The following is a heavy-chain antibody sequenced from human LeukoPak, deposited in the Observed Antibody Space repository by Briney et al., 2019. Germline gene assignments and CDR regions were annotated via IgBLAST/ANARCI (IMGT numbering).Heavy chain of an antibody. D-gene: IGHD1-1*01. V-gene: IGHV4-59*01. J-gene: IGHJ6*03. Sequence: SETLSLTCTVSGGSTSSYYWSWIRQPPGKGLEWIGYIYYSGSTNYNPSLKSRVTISVDTSKNQFSLKLSSVTAADTAVYYCARGKYPDNDDYMDVWGKGTTVTVSS. CDR1: GGSTSSYY. CDR3: ARGKYPDNDDYMDV. CDR2: IYYSGST.